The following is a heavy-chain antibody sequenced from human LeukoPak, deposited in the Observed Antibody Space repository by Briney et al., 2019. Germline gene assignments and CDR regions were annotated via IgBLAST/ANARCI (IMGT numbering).Heavy chain of an antibody. CDR2: INWNSDSI. CDR3: ARRATTERGHSYGLDF. CDR1: GFTFDDYA. D-gene: IGHD5-18*01. Sequence: GGSLRLSCAVSGFTFDDYAMHWVRQVPGKGLEWVSGINWNSDSIGYADSVKGRFTTSRDNAKNSLYLQMNSLRAEDTAMYYCARRATTERGHSYGLDFWGQGTLVTVSS. J-gene: IGHJ4*02. V-gene: IGHV3-9*01.